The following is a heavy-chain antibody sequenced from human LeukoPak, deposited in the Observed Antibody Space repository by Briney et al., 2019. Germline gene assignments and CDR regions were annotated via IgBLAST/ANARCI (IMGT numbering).Heavy chain of an antibody. CDR3: AKAPGYYYDSGGNFDY. V-gene: IGHV3-21*04. CDR1: GFTFSSYS. J-gene: IGHJ4*02. D-gene: IGHD3-22*01. CDR2: IRGGSSYI. Sequence: PGGSLRLSCAVSGFTFSSYSMNWVRQAPGKGLEWVSSIRGGSSYIYYADSVKGRFTISRDNAKNSLYLQVNSLRAEDTALYYCAKAPGYYYDSGGNFDYWGQGTLVTVSS.